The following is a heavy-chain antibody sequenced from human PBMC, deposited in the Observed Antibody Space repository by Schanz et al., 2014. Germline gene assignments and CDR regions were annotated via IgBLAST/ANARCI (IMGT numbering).Heavy chain of an antibody. CDR3: ARAAYGGYTSTPLRY. Sequence: QVQLVQSGAEVKKPGASMKVSCKASGRTFIVYHVLHWVRQAPGQGLEWMGIINPTGGSTSYAQRFQGRVTVTRDTSTSTVYMELSSLRSEDTAVYYCARAAYGGYTSTPLRYWGQGTLVTVSS. CDR2: INPTGGST. D-gene: IGHD5-12*01. CDR1: GRTFIVYH. J-gene: IGHJ4*02. V-gene: IGHV1-46*01.